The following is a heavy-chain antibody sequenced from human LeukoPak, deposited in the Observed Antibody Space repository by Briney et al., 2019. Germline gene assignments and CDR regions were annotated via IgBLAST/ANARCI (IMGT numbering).Heavy chain of an antibody. CDR1: GGSISSYY. Sequence: PSETLSLTCTVSGGSISSYYWSWIRRPPGKGLEWIGYIYYSGSTNYNPSLKSRVTISVDTSKNQFSLKLSSVTAADTAVYYCARGGFRHYYYYGMDVWGQGTTVTVSS. CDR3: ARGGFRHYYYYGMDV. D-gene: IGHD3-10*01. V-gene: IGHV4-59*01. CDR2: IYYSGST. J-gene: IGHJ6*02.